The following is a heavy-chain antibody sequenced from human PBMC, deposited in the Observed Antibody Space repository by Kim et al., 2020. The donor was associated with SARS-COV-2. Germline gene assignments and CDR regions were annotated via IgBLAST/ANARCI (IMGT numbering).Heavy chain of an antibody. J-gene: IGHJ4*02. D-gene: IGHD1-26*01. V-gene: IGHV4-31*03. CDR2: IYYSGST. Sequence: SETLSLTCTVSGDSISSGGYYWSWIRQHPGKGLEWIGYIYYSGSTYYNPSLKSRVTISVDTSKNQFSLKLSSVTAADTAVYYCARDLPGGDYFDYWGQGTLVTVSS. CDR3: ARDLPGGDYFDY. CDR1: GDSISSGGYY.